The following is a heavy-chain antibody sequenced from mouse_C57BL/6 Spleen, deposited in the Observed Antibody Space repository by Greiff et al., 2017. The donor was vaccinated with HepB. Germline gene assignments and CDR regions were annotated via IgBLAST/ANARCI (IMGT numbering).Heavy chain of an antibody. V-gene: IGHV1-72*01. CDR3: ARWSLYWYFDV. Sequence: QVQLKQPGAELVKPGASVKLSCKASGYTFTSYWMHWVKQRPGRGLEWIGRIDPNSGGTKYNEKFKSKATLTVDKPSSTAYMQVSSLTSEDSAVYYCARWSLYWYFDVWGTGTTVTVSS. J-gene: IGHJ1*03. CDR1: GYTFTSYW. CDR2: IDPNSGGT.